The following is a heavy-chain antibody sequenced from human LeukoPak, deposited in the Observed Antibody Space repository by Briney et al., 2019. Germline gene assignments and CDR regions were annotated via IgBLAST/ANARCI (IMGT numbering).Heavy chain of an antibody. Sequence: GGSLRLSCAASGFTFSSYWMSWVRQAPGKGLEWVANIKQDGSEKCYVDSVKGRFTIPRDNAKNSLYLQMNSLRAEDTAVYYCARVRVTNNWFDPWGQGTLVTVSS. CDR3: ARVRVTNNWFDP. J-gene: IGHJ5*02. CDR1: GFTFSSYW. CDR2: IKQDGSEK. D-gene: IGHD4-17*01. V-gene: IGHV3-7*01.